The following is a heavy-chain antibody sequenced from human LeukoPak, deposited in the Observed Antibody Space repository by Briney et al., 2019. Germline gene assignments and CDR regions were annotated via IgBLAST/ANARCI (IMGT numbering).Heavy chain of an antibody. Sequence: GGSLRLSCTASGFTFNSYRMNWVRQAPGKGLEWVSAISGSGGSTYYADSVKGRFTISRDNSKNTLYLQMNSLRAEDTAVYYCAKGPRSRIVVVPAAMYYFDYWGQGTLVTVSS. D-gene: IGHD2-2*01. CDR1: GFTFNSYR. V-gene: IGHV3-23*01. CDR2: ISGSGGST. J-gene: IGHJ4*02. CDR3: AKGPRSRIVVVPAAMYYFDY.